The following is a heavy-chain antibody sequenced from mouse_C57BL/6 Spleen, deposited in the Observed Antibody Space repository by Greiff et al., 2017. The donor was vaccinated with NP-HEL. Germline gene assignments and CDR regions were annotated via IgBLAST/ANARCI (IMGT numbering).Heavy chain of an antibody. D-gene: IGHD3-3*01. Sequence: QVQLQQSGAELVKPGASVKLSCKASGYTFTSYWMHWVKQRPGQGLEWIGMIHPNSGSTNYNEKFKSKATLTVDKSSSTAYMQLSSLTSEDSAVYYCARSKGIYFDYWGQGTTLTVSS. CDR2: IHPNSGST. CDR1: GYTFTSYW. CDR3: ARSKGIYFDY. V-gene: IGHV1-64*01. J-gene: IGHJ2*01.